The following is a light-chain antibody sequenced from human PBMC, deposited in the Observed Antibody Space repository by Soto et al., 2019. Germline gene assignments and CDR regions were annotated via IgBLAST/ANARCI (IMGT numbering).Light chain of an antibody. J-gene: IGKJ1*01. V-gene: IGKV3-20*01. CDR1: QSVSSSY. CDR2: GAS. Sequence: EIVMTQSPATLSVPPVERATLSCRASQSVSSSYLAWYQQKPVQAPRLLFYGASSRATGIPDRFSASGSGTDFILTISRLEPDDFAVYYCQQYGRSPWTFGQGTKVDIK. CDR3: QQYGRSPWT.